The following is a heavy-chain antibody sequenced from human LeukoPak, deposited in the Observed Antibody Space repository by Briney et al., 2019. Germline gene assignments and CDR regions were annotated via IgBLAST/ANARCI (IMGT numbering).Heavy chain of an antibody. CDR2: IYYSGST. V-gene: IGHV4-39*01. D-gene: IGHD3-10*01. Sequence: PSETLSLTCTVSGGSISSSSYYWGWIRQPPGKGLEWIGSIYYSGSTYYNPSLKSRVTISVDTSKNQFSLKLSYVTAADTAVYYCARHRSYYGSGSPGGYNWFDPWGQGTLVTVSS. CDR3: ARHRSYYGSGSPGGYNWFDP. CDR1: GGSISSSSYY. J-gene: IGHJ5*02.